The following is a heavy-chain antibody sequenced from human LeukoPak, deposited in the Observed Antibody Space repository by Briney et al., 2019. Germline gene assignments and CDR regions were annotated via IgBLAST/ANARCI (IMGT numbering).Heavy chain of an antibody. CDR3: ARAMRSGYDY. CDR1: GFTFSSYG. CDR2: ISSSSDSI. D-gene: IGHD5-12*01. Sequence: PGGSLRLSCAASGFTFSSYGMNWVRPAPGKRLEWVSYISSSSDSIYYADSVKGRFTISRDNAENSLYLQMNSLRDEDTAVYYCARAMRSGYDYGGQGPLVTVSS. V-gene: IGHV3-48*02. J-gene: IGHJ4*02.